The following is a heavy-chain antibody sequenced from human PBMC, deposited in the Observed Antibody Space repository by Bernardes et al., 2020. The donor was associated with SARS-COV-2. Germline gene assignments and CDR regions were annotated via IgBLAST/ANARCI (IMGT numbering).Heavy chain of an antibody. CDR1: GYTFTTYY. V-gene: IGHV1-46*01. J-gene: IGHJ6*02. CDR3: ARDLIWVPLYYYGMDV. D-gene: IGHD7-27*01. CDR2: IDPSGGST. Sequence: ASVEVSCQASGYTFTTYYIHWVRQAPGQGLEWMGLIDPSGGSTTYAQKFQGRVTMTRDTSTSTVYMDLSSLRSEDTAVYYCARDLIWVPLYYYGMDVWGQGTTVTVSS.